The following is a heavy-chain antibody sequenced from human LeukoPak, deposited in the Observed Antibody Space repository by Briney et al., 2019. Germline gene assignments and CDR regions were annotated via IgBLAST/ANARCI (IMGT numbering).Heavy chain of an antibody. CDR2: ISSSSSYI. Sequence: PGGSLRLSCAASGFTFSSYSMNWVRQAPGKGLEWVSSISSSSSYIYYADSVKGRFTISRDNAENSLYLQMNSLRAEDTAVYYCASADIVVVPGDAFDIWGQGTMVTVSS. V-gene: IGHV3-21*01. CDR3: ASADIVVVPGDAFDI. J-gene: IGHJ3*02. CDR1: GFTFSSYS. D-gene: IGHD2-2*01.